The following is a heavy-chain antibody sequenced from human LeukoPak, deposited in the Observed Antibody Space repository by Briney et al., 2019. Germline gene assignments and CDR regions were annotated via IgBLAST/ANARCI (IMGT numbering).Heavy chain of an antibody. D-gene: IGHD4/OR15-4a*01. Sequence: AGGSLRLSCAASGFTFSDHYIDWVRQAPGKGLERVARTRNKVNSYTTAYAASVTGRFTVSSNSVYLQMNSLKIEDTAVYYCARSMYGEGRRIIDFDYWGQGSLLTVSS. V-gene: IGHV3-72*01. J-gene: IGHJ4*02. CDR1: GFTFSDHY. CDR3: ARSMYGEGRRIIDFDY. CDR2: TRNKVNSYTT.